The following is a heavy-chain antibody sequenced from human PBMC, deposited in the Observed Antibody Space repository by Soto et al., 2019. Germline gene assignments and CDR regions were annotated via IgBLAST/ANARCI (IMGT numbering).Heavy chain of an antibody. Sequence: YAALWVTFQNLGDHRVPQNKRKSLEWVSAIGTAGDTYYPGSVKGRFTISRENAKNSLYLQMNSLRAEDTAVYYCARARSEHYGGNSGYYFDYWGQGTLVTVSS. D-gene: IGHD4-17*01. J-gene: IGHJ4*02. V-gene: IGHV3-13*01. CDR1: WVTFQNLG. CDR2: IGTAGDT. CDR3: ARARSEHYGGNSGYYFDY.